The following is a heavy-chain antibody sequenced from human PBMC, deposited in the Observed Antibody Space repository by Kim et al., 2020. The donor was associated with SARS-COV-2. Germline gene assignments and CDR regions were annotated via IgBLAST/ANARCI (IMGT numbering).Heavy chain of an antibody. D-gene: IGHD6-13*01. Sequence: DSVKGRFTISRDNSKNTLYLQMNSLRAEDTAVYYCAKGRWSSSWYGAFDIWGQGTMVTVSS. V-gene: IGHV3-23*01. CDR3: AKGRWSSSWYGAFDI. J-gene: IGHJ3*02.